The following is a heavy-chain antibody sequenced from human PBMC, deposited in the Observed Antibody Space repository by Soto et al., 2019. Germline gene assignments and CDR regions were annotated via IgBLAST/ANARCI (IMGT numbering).Heavy chain of an antibody. CDR2: IWYDGSNK. CDR3: ARDRDYYCSYGSKTLDY. D-gene: IGHD3-10*01. V-gene: IGHV3-33*01. Sequence: QVQLVESGGGVVQPGRSLRLSCAASGFTFSSYGMHWVRQAPGKGLEWVAVIWYDGSNKYYADSVKGRFTISRDNSKNTLYLQMNSLRAEDTAVYYCARDRDYYCSYGSKTLDYWGQGTLVTVSS. CDR1: GFTFSSYG. J-gene: IGHJ4*02.